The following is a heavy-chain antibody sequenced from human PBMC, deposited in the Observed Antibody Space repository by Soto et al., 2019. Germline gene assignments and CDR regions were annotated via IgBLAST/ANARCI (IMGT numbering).Heavy chain of an antibody. V-gene: IGHV6-1*01. CDR2: TYYRSKWYN. D-gene: IGHD6-13*01. CDR1: GDSVSSNSAA. J-gene: IGHJ5*02. Sequence: SQTLSLTCAISGDSVSSNSAAWNWIRQSLSRGLEWLGRTYYRSKWYNDYAVSVKSRITINPGTSKNQFSLQLNSVTPEDTAVYYCVRTPASGTLDPWGRGTLVTVSS. CDR3: VRTPASGTLDP.